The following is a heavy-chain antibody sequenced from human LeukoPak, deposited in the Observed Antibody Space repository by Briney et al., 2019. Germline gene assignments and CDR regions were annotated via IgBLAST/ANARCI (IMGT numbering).Heavy chain of an antibody. D-gene: IGHD3-3*01. CDR2: INDSGRT. J-gene: IGHJ5*02. Sequence: PSETLSLTCAVYGVSFSGYYWTWIRQSPGKGLEWIGEINDSGRTSYNPSLKSRVTISVDTSKNQFSLKLSSVTAADTAVYYCARALYDFWSGYYSNWFDPWGQGTLVTVSS. V-gene: IGHV4-34*01. CDR1: GVSFSGYY. CDR3: ARALYDFWSGYYSNWFDP.